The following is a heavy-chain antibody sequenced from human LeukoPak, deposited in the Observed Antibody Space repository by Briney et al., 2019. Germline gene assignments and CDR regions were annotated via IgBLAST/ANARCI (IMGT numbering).Heavy chain of an antibody. D-gene: IGHD3-10*01. J-gene: IGHJ4*02. CDR2: ISGSGGST. Sequence: GGSLRLSCAASGFTFSSYAVSWVRQAPGKGLEWVSGISGSGGSTYYADSVKGRLTISRDNSKNTLYLQMNSLRAEDTAVYYCAKGRYYGSGKWGYFEYWGQGTLVTVSS. CDR1: GFTFSSYA. CDR3: AKGRYYGSGKWGYFEY. V-gene: IGHV3-23*01.